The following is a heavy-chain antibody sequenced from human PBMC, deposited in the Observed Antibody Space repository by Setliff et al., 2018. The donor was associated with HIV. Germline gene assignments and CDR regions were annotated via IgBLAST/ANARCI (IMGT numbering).Heavy chain of an antibody. CDR1: GDSFSNYY. Sequence: NPSETLSLTCTVSGDSFSNYYWSWIRQPPGKGLEWIGYVFYTGSATYNPSLKSRVSISVDRSTNRFSLMLHSVTAADTAVYYCARGPSGGGFYYMDVWGKGTTVTVSS. CDR2: VFYTGSA. J-gene: IGHJ6*03. D-gene: IGHD2-15*01. V-gene: IGHV4-59*01. CDR3: ARGPSGGGFYYMDV.